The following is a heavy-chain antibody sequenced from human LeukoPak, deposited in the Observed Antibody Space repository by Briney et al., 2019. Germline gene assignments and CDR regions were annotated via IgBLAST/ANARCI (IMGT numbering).Heavy chain of an antibody. J-gene: IGHJ4*02. D-gene: IGHD5-24*01. CDR1: GGSISSYY. Sequence: SETLSLTCTVSGGSISSYYWSWIRQPPGKGLEWIGYTYYSGSTNYNPSLKSRVTISVDTSKNQLSLKLRSVTAADTAVYYCARGGRDGYTLYPLDYWGQGTLVTVSS. CDR3: ARGGRDGYTLYPLDY. V-gene: IGHV4-59*08. CDR2: TYYSGST.